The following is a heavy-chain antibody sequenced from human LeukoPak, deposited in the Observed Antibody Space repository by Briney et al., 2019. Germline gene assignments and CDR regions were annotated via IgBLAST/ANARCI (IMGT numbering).Heavy chain of an antibody. CDR1: GGSISNTNYY. J-gene: IGHJ4*02. V-gene: IGHV4-39*07. CDR3: ARDGDYYGSGSYRGNDY. D-gene: IGHD3-10*01. CDR2: IYYSGST. Sequence: SETLSLTCTVSGGSISNTNYYWAWIRQPPGKGLEWIGNIYYSGSTYYNPSLKSRVTISVDTSKNQFSLKLSSVTAADTAVYYCARDGDYYGSGSYRGNDYWGQGTLVTVSS.